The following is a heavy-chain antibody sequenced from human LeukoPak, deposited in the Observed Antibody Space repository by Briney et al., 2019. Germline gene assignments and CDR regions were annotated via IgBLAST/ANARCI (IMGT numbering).Heavy chain of an antibody. CDR1: GGTFSSYA. CDR3: ARDRGLDLSSGLYEGYFDY. D-gene: IGHD6-19*01. Sequence: SVKVSCKASGGTFSSYAISWVRQAPGQGLEWMGGIIPIFGTANYAQKFQGRVTITTDESTSTAYMELSSLRSEDTAVYYCARDRGLDLSSGLYEGYFDYWGQGTLVTVSS. V-gene: IGHV1-69*05. CDR2: IIPIFGTA. J-gene: IGHJ4*02.